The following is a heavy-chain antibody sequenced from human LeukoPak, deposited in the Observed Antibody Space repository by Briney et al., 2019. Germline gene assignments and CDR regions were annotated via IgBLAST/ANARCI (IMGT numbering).Heavy chain of an antibody. CDR3: ARASGWSVGWFDP. V-gene: IGHV3-48*03. D-gene: IGHD6-19*01. J-gene: IGHJ5*02. CDR1: GFTFSSYE. CDR2: ISSSGSTI. Sequence: GGSLRLSCAASGFTFSSYEMNWVRQAPGKGLEWVSYISSSGSTIYYADSVKGRFTISRDNAKNSLYLQMNSLRAEDTAVYYCARASGWSVGWFDPWGQGTLVTVSS.